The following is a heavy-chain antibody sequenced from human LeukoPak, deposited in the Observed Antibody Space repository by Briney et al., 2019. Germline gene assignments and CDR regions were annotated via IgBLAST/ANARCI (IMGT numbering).Heavy chain of an antibody. CDR2: INPNSGGT. Sequence: ASVKVSCKASGYTFTGYYMHWVRQAPGQGLEWMGWINPNSGGTNYAQKFQGWVTMTRDTSISTAYMELSRLRSDDTAVYYCARVGGNGFFGASPNDAFDIWGQGTMVTVSS. J-gene: IGHJ3*02. CDR3: ARVGGNGFFGASPNDAFDI. D-gene: IGHD3-10*01. CDR1: GYTFTGYY. V-gene: IGHV1-2*04.